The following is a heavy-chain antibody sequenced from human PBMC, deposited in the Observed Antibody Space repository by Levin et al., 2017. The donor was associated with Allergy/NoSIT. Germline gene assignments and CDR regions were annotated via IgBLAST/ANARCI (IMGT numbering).Heavy chain of an antibody. CDR3: ARHRLVVPPEGGINWFDP. Sequence: SETLSLTCAVSGGSISSNFYYWGWIRQPPGKGLEWIGSIYYSGSTYYDPSLRSRVTISVDTSKNQFSLKLTSVTAADTAVYYCARHRLVVPPEGGINWFDPWGQGTLVTVSS. CDR2: IYYSGST. J-gene: IGHJ5*02. CDR1: GGSISSNFYY. D-gene: IGHD2-2*01. V-gene: IGHV4-39*01.